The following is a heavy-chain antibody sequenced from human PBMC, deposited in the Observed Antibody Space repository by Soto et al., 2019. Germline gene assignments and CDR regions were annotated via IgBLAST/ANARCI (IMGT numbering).Heavy chain of an antibody. Sequence: QVQLVQSGAEVKKPGSSVKVSCKASGGTFSSYAISWVRQAPGQGLEWMGGIIPIFGTANYAQKFQGRVTMTADEATSTAYMKLSSLRSEDTAVYYCARAPLYYDSSGSYYYYGMDVWGQGTTVTVSS. V-gene: IGHV1-69*01. CDR1: GGTFSSYA. CDR3: ARAPLYYDSSGSYYYYGMDV. D-gene: IGHD3-22*01. CDR2: IIPIFGTA. J-gene: IGHJ6*02.